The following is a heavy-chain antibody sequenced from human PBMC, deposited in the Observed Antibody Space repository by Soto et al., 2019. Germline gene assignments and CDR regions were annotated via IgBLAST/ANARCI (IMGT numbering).Heavy chain of an antibody. Sequence: QITLKESGPTLVKPTQTLTLTCTFSGFSLSTSGVGVGWIRQPPGKALEWLALIYWDDDKRYSPSLKSRLTIAKHTSKNQVVLTMTNMDPVDTATYYCAHTATYYDFWSGYRDNWFDPWGQGTLVTVSS. D-gene: IGHD3-3*01. CDR2: IYWDDDK. V-gene: IGHV2-5*02. CDR3: AHTATYYDFWSGYRDNWFDP. CDR1: GFSLSTSGVG. J-gene: IGHJ5*02.